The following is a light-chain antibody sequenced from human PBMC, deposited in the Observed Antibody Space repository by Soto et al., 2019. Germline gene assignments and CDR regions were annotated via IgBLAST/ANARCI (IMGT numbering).Light chain of an antibody. V-gene: IGKV1-5*01. CDR2: DAS. Sequence: DVQMTQSPSTLSASVGDSVTITCRASQSIDMTLAWYQQNPGKAPKLLIFDASSISRGVPSRFGGRGSGTDFSLTISSLQPDDVATYYCQQYNHYPWTFGQGTKVDVK. CDR3: QQYNHYPWT. CDR1: QSIDMT. J-gene: IGKJ1*01.